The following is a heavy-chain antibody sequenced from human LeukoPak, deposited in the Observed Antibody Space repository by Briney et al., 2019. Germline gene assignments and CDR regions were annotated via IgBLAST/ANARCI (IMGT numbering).Heavy chain of an antibody. Sequence: GGSMRLSCAASGFTFDDYAMDWVRQAPGKGLEWVSLISGDGGSTYYADSVKGRFTISRDNSKNSLYLQMNSLRTEDTALYYCAKTGLWFGEPRGSDYWRQGTVVTVSS. CDR2: ISGDGGST. D-gene: IGHD3-10*01. J-gene: IGHJ4*02. CDR1: GFTFDDYA. V-gene: IGHV3-43*02. CDR3: AKTGLWFGEPRGSDY.